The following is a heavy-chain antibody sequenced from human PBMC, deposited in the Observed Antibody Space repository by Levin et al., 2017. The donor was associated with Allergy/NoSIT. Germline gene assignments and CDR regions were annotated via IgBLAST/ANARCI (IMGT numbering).Heavy chain of an antibody. D-gene: IGHD6-19*01. CDR1: GGSFSGYY. J-gene: IGHJ4*02. V-gene: IGHV4-34*01. CDR3: ARGGRSGCPPGY. CDR2: INHSGST. Sequence: PGGSLRLSCAVYGGSFSGYYWSWIRQPPGKGLEWIGEINHSGSTNYNPSLKSRVTISVDTSKNQFSLKLSSVTAADTAVYYCARGGRSGCPPGYWGQGTLVTVSS.